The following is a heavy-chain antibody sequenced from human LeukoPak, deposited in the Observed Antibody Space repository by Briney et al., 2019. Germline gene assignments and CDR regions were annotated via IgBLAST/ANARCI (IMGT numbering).Heavy chain of an antibody. Sequence: PSETLSLTCAVYGGSFSGYYWSWIRQPPGKGLEWIGEINHSGSTNYNPSLKSRVTISVDTSKNQFSLKLSSVTAADTAVYYCARGGPPTVTRFDYWGQGTLVTVSS. CDR1: GGSFSGYY. J-gene: IGHJ4*02. D-gene: IGHD4-17*01. CDR3: ARGGPPTVTRFDY. V-gene: IGHV4-34*01. CDR2: INHSGST.